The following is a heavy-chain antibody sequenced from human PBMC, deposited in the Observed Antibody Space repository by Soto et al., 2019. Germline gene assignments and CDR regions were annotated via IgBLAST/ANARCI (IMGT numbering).Heavy chain of an antibody. D-gene: IGHD3-22*01. CDR3: AREIVVVTYFDY. V-gene: IGHV4-30-2*01. Sequence: PSETLSLTCAVSGGSISSGGYSWNWIRQPPGKGLEWIGYIYHSGSTYYNPSLKSRVTISVDRSKNQFSLKLSSVTAADTAVYYRAREIVVVTYFDYWGQGTLVTVSS. CDR2: IYHSGST. CDR1: GGSISSGGYS. J-gene: IGHJ4*02.